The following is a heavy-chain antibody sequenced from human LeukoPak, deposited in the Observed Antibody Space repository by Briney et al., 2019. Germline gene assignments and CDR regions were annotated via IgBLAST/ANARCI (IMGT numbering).Heavy chain of an antibody. Sequence: SETLSLTCTVSGGSISSSSYYWGWIRQPPGKGLERIGSIYYSGSTNYNPSLKSRVTISVDTSKNQFSLKLSSVTAADTAVYYCARDRAGEDYWGQGTLVTVSS. V-gene: IGHV4-39*07. CDR1: GGSISSSSYY. CDR2: IYYSGST. J-gene: IGHJ4*02. D-gene: IGHD3-10*01. CDR3: ARDRAGEDY.